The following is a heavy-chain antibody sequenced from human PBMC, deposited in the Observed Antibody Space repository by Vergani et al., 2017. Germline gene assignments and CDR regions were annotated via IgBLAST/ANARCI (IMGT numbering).Heavy chain of an antibody. CDR1: GFSFSGYW. D-gene: IGHD5-12*01. CDR3: VRARCSGPCFMSNWFDS. CDR2: IKSDGSIT. J-gene: IGHJ5*01. V-gene: IGHV3-74*01. Sequence: EVQLVESGGGLIHPGGSLRLSCEGSGFSFSGYWMHWVRQSTEKGLVWVSRIKSDGSITNYADSVKGRFTISRDNAKNTLYLEMNSLRGDDTAIYYCVRARCSGPCFMSNWFDSWGQGTLVTVSS.